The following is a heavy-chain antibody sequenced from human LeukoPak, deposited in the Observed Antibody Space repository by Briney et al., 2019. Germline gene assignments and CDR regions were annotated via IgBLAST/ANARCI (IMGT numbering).Heavy chain of an antibody. CDR3: ASGYDRPSYFYYHMDV. J-gene: IGHJ6*03. CDR1: GYTFTSYY. D-gene: IGHD3-3*01. Sequence: ASVKVSCKASGYTFTSYYMHWLRQAPGQGLEWMGIINPSGGSTSYAQKFQGRVTMTRDMSTSTVYMELSSLRSEDTAVYYCASGYDRPSYFYYHMDVWGKGTTVIVSS. V-gene: IGHV1-46*01. CDR2: INPSGGST.